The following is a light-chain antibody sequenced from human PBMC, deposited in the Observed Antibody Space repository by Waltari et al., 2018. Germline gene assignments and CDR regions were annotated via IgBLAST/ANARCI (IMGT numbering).Light chain of an antibody. Sequence: DVVMTQSPLSLPVTLGQPASISCRSGQSLVYTDGNTYLSWFQQRPGQSPRRLIYKVSNRDSGVPDRVSGSGSGTDFTLKISGVEAEDIGIYYCMQGIHWPFTFGPGTKVDIK. J-gene: IGKJ3*01. V-gene: IGKV2-30*01. CDR1: QSLVYTDGNTY. CDR2: KVS. CDR3: MQGIHWPFT.